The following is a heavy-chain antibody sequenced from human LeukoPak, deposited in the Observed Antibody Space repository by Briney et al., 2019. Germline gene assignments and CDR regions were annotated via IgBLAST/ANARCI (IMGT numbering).Heavy chain of an antibody. Sequence: SETLSLTCTVSGASISSGSYYCGRVRQPPGKGREWIGSGTTYYNPSLQGRVTISVDTSRNQFSLKLRSVTAADTAVYYCARTGGYMVWGVQNWFEHWGQGTLVTVSA. D-gene: IGHD3-10*01. CDR2: GTT. V-gene: IGHV4-39*01. J-gene: IGHJ5*02. CDR3: ARTGGYMVWGVQNWFEH. CDR1: GASISSGSYY.